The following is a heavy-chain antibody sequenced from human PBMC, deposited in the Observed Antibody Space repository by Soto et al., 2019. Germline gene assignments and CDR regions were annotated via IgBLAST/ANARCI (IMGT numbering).Heavy chain of an antibody. Sequence: EVQLLESGGGLVQPGGSLRLSCAASGFTFNTYAMNWVRQAPGKGLEWVSGISGSGETTFYADSVKGRFTISRDNSKNTLYLQLNSLRAEDAALYYCAKVHTPIGVIITTAFDIWGQGTVVTVSS. V-gene: IGHV3-23*01. J-gene: IGHJ3*02. D-gene: IGHD3-22*01. CDR3: AKVHTPIGVIITTAFDI. CDR1: GFTFNTYA. CDR2: ISGSGETT.